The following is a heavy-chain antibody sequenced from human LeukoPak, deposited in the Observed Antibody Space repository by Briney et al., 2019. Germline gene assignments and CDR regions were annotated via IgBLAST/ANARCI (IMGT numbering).Heavy chain of an antibody. V-gene: IGHV3-23*01. CDR1: GFTVSSNY. D-gene: IGHD3-3*01. J-gene: IGHJ4*02. CDR2: ISGSGGST. Sequence: GGSLRLSCAASGFTVSSNYMSWVRQAPGKGLEWVSAISGSGGSTYYADSVKGRFTISRDNSKNTLYLQMNSLRAEDTAVYYCAKGGYDFWSGYPFDYWGQGTLVTVSS. CDR3: AKGGYDFWSGYPFDY.